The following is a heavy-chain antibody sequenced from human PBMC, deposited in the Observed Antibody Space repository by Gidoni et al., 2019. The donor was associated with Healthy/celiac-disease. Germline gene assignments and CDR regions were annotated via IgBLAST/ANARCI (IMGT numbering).Heavy chain of an antibody. CDR1: GYPFTSYD. CDR2: MNLNRGNK. V-gene: IGHV1-8*01. D-gene: IGHD2-2*01. Sequence: QVQLVQSGAEVTKPGASVKVSCKASGYPFTSYDINWVRQATGQGLERRGWMNLNRGNKVYEQKFQGRVTMTRNTSISTAYMELSSLRSEDTAVYYCARGGMVVVPAAIAANYYYGMDVWGQGTTVTVSS. CDR3: ARGGMVVVPAAIAANYYYGMDV. J-gene: IGHJ6*02.